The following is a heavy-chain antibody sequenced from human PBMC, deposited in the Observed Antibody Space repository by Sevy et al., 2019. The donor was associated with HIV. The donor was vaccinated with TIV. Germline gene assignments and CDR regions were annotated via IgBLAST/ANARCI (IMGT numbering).Heavy chain of an antibody. V-gene: IGHV1-8*01. CDR2: MNPNSGNT. CDR1: GYTFTSYD. Sequence: ASVKVSCKASGYTFTSYDINWVRQATGQGLGWMGWMNPNSGNTGYAQKFQGRVTMTRKTSISTAYMGLSSLRSEDTAGYYCAGVLRLGELSFWGQGTLVTVSS. CDR3: AGVLRLGELSF. D-gene: IGHD3-16*02. J-gene: IGHJ4*02.